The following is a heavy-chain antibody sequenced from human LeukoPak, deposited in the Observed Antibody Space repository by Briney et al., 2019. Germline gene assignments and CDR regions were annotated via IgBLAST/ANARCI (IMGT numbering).Heavy chain of an antibody. CDR2: IYHSGST. V-gene: IGHV4-4*02. J-gene: IGHJ4*02. D-gene: IGHD7-27*01. CDR1: GGSISSSNW. Sequence: ASGTLSLTCAVSGGSISSSNWWSWVRQPPGKGLEWIGEIYHSGSTNYNPSLKSRVTISVDKSKNQFSLNLSSVTAADTAVYYCARFSPRAMGNYLDFWGQGTLVTVSS. CDR3: ARFSPRAMGNYLDF.